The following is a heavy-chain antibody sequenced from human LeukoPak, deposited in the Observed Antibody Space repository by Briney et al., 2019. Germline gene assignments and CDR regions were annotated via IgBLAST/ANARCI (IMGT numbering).Heavy chain of an antibody. D-gene: IGHD4-17*01. CDR1: GGTFSSYA. J-gene: IGHJ5*02. CDR2: IIPIFGTA. Sequence: GASVKVSCKASGGTFSSYAINWVRQVPGQGLEWMGGIIPIFGTANYAQKFQGRVTITADKSTSTAYMELSSLRSDDTAVYYCARDRPKSTVTTQNRFDPWGQGTLVTVSS. V-gene: IGHV1-69*06. CDR3: ARDRPKSTVTTQNRFDP.